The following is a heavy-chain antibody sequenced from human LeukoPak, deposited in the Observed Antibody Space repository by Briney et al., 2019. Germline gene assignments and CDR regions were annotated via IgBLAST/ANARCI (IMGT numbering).Heavy chain of an antibody. CDR2: IKQDGSEK. CDR3: AREKDIVLMVYAIPYDY. J-gene: IGHJ4*02. Sequence: GGSLRLSCAASGFTFSSYWMSWVRQAPGKGLEWVANIKQDGSEKYYVDSVKGRFTISRDNAKNSLYLQMNSLRAEDTAVYYCAREKDIVLMVYAIPYDYWGQGTLVTVSS. D-gene: IGHD2-8*01. V-gene: IGHV3-7*01. CDR1: GFTFSSYW.